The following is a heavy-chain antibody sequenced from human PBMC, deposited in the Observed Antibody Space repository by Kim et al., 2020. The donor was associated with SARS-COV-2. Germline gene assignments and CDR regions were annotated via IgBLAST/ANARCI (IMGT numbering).Heavy chain of an antibody. CDR2: IYYSGST. J-gene: IGHJ5*02. Sequence: SETLSLTCTVSGGSISSSSYYWGWIRQPPGKGLEWIGSIYYSGSTYYNPSLKSRVTISVDTSKNQFSLKLSSVTAADTAVYYCARRGAAADLNWFDPWGQGTLVTVSS. CDR1: GGSISSSSYY. D-gene: IGHD6-13*01. CDR3: ARRGAAADLNWFDP. V-gene: IGHV4-39*01.